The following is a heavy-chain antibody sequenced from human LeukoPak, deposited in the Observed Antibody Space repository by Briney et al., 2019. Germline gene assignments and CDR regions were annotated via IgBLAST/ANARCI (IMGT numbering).Heavy chain of an antibody. J-gene: IGHJ4*02. D-gene: IGHD6-19*01. CDR3: ARRERRYSGWYVNYFDY. V-gene: IGHV4-34*01. CDR2: INHSGST. CDR1: GGSFSGYY. Sequence: SETLSLTCAVYGGSFSGYYWSWIRQPPGKGLEWIGEINHSGSTNYNPSLKSRVTISVDTSKNQFSLKLSSVTAADTAVYYCARRERRYSGWYVNYFDYWGQGTLVTVSS.